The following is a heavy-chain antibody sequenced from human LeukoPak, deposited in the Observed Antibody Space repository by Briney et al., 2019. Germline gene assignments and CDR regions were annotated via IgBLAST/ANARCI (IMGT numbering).Heavy chain of an antibody. D-gene: IGHD6-13*01. CDR1: GFTFSSYA. Sequence: PGGSLRLSCAASGFTFSSYAMTWVRQAPGKGLEWVSAISGSGGDTYYAASVKGRSTISRDDSKNTLFLQMNSLRAEDTAVYYCAKDSLREGSSWYGTNWFDPWGQGTLVTVSS. J-gene: IGHJ5*02. V-gene: IGHV3-23*01. CDR3: AKDSLREGSSWYGTNWFDP. CDR2: ISGSGGDT.